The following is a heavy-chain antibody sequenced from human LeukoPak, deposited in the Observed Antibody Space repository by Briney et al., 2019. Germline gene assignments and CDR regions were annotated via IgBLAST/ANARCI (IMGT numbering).Heavy chain of an antibody. J-gene: IGHJ5*02. CDR3: ARAIVVVPAAMFHP. Sequence: SVKVSCKAPGGTFSSYAISWVRQAPGQGLEWMGGIIPIFGTANYAQKFQGRVTITTDESTSTAYMELSSLRSEDTAVYYCARAIVVVPAAMFHPWGQGTLVTVSS. D-gene: IGHD2-2*01. CDR1: GGTFSSYA. V-gene: IGHV1-69*05. CDR2: IIPIFGTA.